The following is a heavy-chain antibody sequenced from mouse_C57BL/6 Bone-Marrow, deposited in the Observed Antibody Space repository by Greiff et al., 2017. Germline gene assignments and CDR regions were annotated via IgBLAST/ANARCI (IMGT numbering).Heavy chain of an antibody. CDR1: GYSFTDYN. D-gene: IGHD1-1*01. J-gene: IGHJ3*01. CDR3: ARPSSYYGSSFWFAY. Sequence: EVQVVESGPELVKPGASVKISCKASGYSFTDYNMNWVKQSNGKSLEWIGVINPNYGTTSYNQKFKGKATLTVDQSSSTAYMQLNSLTSEDSAVYYCARPSSYYGSSFWFAYWGQGTLVTVSA. V-gene: IGHV1-39*01. CDR2: INPNYGTT.